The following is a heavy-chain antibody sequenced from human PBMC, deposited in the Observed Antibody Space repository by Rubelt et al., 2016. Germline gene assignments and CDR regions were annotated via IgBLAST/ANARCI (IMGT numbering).Heavy chain of an antibody. D-gene: IGHD7-27*01. J-gene: IGHJ4*02. V-gene: IGHV4-59*08. CDR3: ARVVLTRVNPARGYFDY. Sequence: QVQLQESGPGLVKPSETLSLTCTVSGASISSYYWSWIRQPPGKGLEWIGYIYYSGSTNYNPSLKSRVTISVDTSKNQISRELTSGTAADTAVYYCARVVLTRVNPARGYFDYWGQGALVTVSS. CDR2: IYYSGST. CDR1: GASISSYY.